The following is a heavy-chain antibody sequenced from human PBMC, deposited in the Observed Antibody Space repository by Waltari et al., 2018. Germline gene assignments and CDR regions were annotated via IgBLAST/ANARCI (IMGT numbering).Heavy chain of an antibody. CDR1: GGSITTSSYH. CDR2: SHISGRT. J-gene: IGHJ3*02. V-gene: IGHV4-39*07. Sequence: QPQLQKSGPGLGKPSETLSLTCTVSGGSITTSSYHWAWIRQTPGKGLEWIGGSHISGRTYYNPSLRSRVTMSVDTSNNQLSLKMTSVTAADTDVYYCARQRPTTVPTPRSPFDTWGQGTMVSVSS. D-gene: IGHD4-17*01. CDR3: ARQRPTTVPTPRSPFDT.